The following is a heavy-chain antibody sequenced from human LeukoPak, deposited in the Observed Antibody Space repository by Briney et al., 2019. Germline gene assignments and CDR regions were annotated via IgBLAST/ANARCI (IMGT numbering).Heavy chain of an antibody. CDR1: GFTFRSYA. V-gene: IGHV3-33*08. CDR2: IWYDGSNK. J-gene: IGHJ4*02. D-gene: IGHD5-18*01. Sequence: TGGSLRLSCAASGFTFRSYAMSWVRQAPGKGLEWVAVIWYDGSNKYYADSVKGRFTISRDNSKNTLYLQMNSLRAEDTAVYYCARGSGDTAMVIGYWGQGTLVTVSS. CDR3: ARGSGDTAMVIGY.